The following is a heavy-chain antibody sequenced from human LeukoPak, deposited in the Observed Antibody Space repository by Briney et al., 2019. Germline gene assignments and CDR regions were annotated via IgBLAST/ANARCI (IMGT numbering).Heavy chain of an antibody. V-gene: IGHV4-39*01. CDR2: IYHNGST. D-gene: IGHD3-3*01. Sequence: PSETLSPTCTVSGGSLRRTGYCWGWIRQPPGKGLEWIGSIYHNGSTCNNPSLKSRVILSVDTSKNQFSLKLSSVTAADTAVYYCARHVGHDFWSGYRSVDPWGQGTLVTVSS. CDR3: ARHVGHDFWSGYRSVDP. CDR1: GGSLRRTGYC. J-gene: IGHJ5*02.